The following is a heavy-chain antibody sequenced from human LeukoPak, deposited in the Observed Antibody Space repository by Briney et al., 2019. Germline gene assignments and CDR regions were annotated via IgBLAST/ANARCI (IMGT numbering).Heavy chain of an antibody. CDR1: GFIFSSYG. CDR2: ISGSGGRT. CDR3: AKSPLAVAPGDYFDY. V-gene: IGHV3-23*01. Sequence: GGSLRLSCGASGFIFSSYGMSWVRQAPGKGLEWVSAISGSGGRTYYADSVKGRFTISRDNSKNTLYLQMNSLRAEDTAVYYCAKSPLAVAPGDYFDYWGQGTRVTVSS. J-gene: IGHJ4*02. D-gene: IGHD6-19*01.